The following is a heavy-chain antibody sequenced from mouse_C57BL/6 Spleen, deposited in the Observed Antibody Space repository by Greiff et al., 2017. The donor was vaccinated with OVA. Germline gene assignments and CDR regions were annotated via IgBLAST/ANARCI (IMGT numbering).Heavy chain of an antibody. CDR1: GYTFTSYW. D-gene: IGHD1-1*01. CDR2: IDPSDSYT. J-gene: IGHJ2*01. CDR3: ARDTTVVADY. V-gene: IGHV1-50*01. Sequence: QVQLKQPGAELVKPGASVKLSCKASGYTFTSYWMQWVKQRPGQGLEWIGEIDPSDSYTNYNQKFKGKATLTVDTSSSTAYMQLSSLTSEDSAVYYCARDTTVVADYWGQGTTLTVSS.